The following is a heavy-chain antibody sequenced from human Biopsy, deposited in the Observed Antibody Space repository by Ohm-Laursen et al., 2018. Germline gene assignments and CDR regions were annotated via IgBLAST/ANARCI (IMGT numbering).Heavy chain of an antibody. Sequence: ASVKVSCKASGYTFTNYGISWVRQAPGQGLEWMGWISPYNGDTDYAQKLQGRVTMTTDTSTSTAYMDLRSLRSDDTAVYYCAKDRWPHVTLLGLVVFDFWGQGTLVIVSS. J-gene: IGHJ4*02. CDR1: GYTFTNYG. CDR3: AKDRWPHVTLLGLVVFDF. CDR2: ISPYNGDT. D-gene: IGHD3-3*01. V-gene: IGHV1-18*01.